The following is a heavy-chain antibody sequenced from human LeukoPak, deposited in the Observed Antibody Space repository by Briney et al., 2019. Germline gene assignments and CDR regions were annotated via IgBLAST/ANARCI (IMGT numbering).Heavy chain of an antibody. CDR1: GPTFETYE. CDR3: ARGGSFVNY. J-gene: IGHJ4*02. Sequence: GSLRLSCAASGPTFETYEMKWVRQTPGRGLEWVAYIGSGGSMRYYADSVKGRFTISRINAKNSLYLQMNSLRAEDTAVYYCARGGSFVNYWGQGTLVTVSS. CDR2: IGSGGSMR. D-gene: IGHD1-26*01. V-gene: IGHV3-48*03.